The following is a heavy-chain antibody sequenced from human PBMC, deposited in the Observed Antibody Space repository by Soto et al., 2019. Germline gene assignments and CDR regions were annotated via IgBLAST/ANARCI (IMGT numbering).Heavy chain of an antibody. CDR3: TRHTVDY. Sequence: EVQLVESGGGLVQPGGSLKLSCAASGFSFSDSAIHWVRQAPGKGLEWVGRTRSTSQGYATAFAASVKGRFTISRDESKNTVYLQMNTLKTEDTVVYYCTRHTVDYWGQGTLVTVSS. D-gene: IGHD4-4*01. V-gene: IGHV3-73*02. CDR2: TRSTSQGYAT. CDR1: GFSFSDSA. J-gene: IGHJ4*02.